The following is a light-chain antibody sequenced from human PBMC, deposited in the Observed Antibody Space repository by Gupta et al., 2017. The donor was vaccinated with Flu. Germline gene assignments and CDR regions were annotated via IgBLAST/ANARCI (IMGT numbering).Light chain of an antibody. CDR1: QSVSSSY. Sequence: ERATLSCRASQSVSSSYVAWFHQKPGLAPRLVIYDASMQAPGIPDRFSGSGSGTDFTLTISRLEPEDFAIYYCQLYDSSACTFGHGTKVELK. CDR3: QLYDSSACT. J-gene: IGKJ3*01. CDR2: DAS. V-gene: IGKV3D-20*01.